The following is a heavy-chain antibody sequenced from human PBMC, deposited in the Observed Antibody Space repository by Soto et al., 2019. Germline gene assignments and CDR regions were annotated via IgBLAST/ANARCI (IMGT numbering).Heavy chain of an antibody. CDR1: GFTVSSNY. Sequence: EVQLVESGGGLVQPGGSLRLSCAASGFTVSSNYMSWVRQAPGKGLEWVLVIYSGGSTYYADSVKGRFTISRDNSKNTLYLQMNSLRAEDTAVYYCARDARMATIDYYYGMDVWGQGTTVTVSS. V-gene: IGHV3-66*01. CDR2: IYSGGST. D-gene: IGHD5-12*01. CDR3: ARDARMATIDYYYGMDV. J-gene: IGHJ6*02.